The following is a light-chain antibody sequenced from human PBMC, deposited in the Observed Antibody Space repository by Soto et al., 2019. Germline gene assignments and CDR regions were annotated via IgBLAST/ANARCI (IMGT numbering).Light chain of an antibody. CDR2: GAS. CDR1: LPITTY. CDR3: QQNYNSRWT. V-gene: IGKV1-39*01. Sequence: DIQMTQSPSSLSGSVGDRVTITCRASLPITTYLNWFQQKPGKAPKLLIYGASTLQTGVPSRFNGGGSGTDFTLTISSLQPEDFGTYYCQQNYNSRWTFGQGTEIEI. J-gene: IGKJ1*01.